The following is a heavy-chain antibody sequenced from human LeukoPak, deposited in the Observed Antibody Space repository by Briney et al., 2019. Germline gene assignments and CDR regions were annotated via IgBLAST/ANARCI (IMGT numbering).Heavy chain of an antibody. V-gene: IGHV1-69*01. Sequence: SVKVSCKTSGGTFRYYAIGWVRQAPGHGLEWMGGLIPMFGTTNYAQQFQGRVTITADESTTTSYMELSRLRFEDTAVYFCARGANRDSSGWYGARDYFDYWGQGTLVTVSS. CDR3: ARGANRDSSGWYGARDYFDY. J-gene: IGHJ4*02. CDR2: LIPMFGTT. D-gene: IGHD6-19*01. CDR1: GGTFRYYA.